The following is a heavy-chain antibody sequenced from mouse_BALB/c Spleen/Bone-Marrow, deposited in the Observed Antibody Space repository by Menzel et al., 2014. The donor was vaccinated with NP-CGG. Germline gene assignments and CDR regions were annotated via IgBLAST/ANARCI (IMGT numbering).Heavy chain of an antibody. CDR3: ARDDGSTYGGDYFDY. D-gene: IGHD1-1*01. CDR1: GYSITNNYY. Sequence: EVQLQQSGPGLVIPSQSLSLTCSVTGYSITNNYYWSWIRQFPGNKLEWMGYIKYDSTNNYNPSLKNRISITRDTSKNQFFLELNSVTTEDTATYYRARDDGSTYGGDYFDYWGQGTTLTVSS. CDR2: IKYDSTN. V-gene: IGHV3-6*02. J-gene: IGHJ2*01.